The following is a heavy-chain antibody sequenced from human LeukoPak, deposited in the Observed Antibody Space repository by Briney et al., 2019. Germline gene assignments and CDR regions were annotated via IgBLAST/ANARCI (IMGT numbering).Heavy chain of an antibody. CDR3: ARVSGYDWESFYDY. J-gene: IGHJ4*02. D-gene: IGHD5-12*01. CDR1: GGSISSSSYY. CDR2: IYYSGST. Sequence: SETLSLTCTVSGGSISSSSYYWGWIRQPPGKGLEWIGSIYYSGSTYYNPSLKSRVTISVDASKNQFSLKLSSVTAADTAVYYCARVSGYDWESFYDYWGQGTLVTVSS. V-gene: IGHV4-39*07.